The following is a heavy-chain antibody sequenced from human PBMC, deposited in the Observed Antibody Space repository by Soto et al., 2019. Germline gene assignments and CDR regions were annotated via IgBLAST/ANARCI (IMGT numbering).Heavy chain of an antibody. J-gene: IGHJ6*02. D-gene: IGHD5-18*01. Sequence: GGSLRLSCAASGFTFSSYGMHWVRQAPGKGLEWVAVISYDGSNKYYADSVKGRFTISRDNSKNTLYLQMNSLRAEDTAVYYSAKDRQLWSRIDYYGMDVWGQGTTVTVSS. CDR2: ISYDGSNK. V-gene: IGHV3-30*18. CDR3: AKDRQLWSRIDYYGMDV. CDR1: GFTFSSYG.